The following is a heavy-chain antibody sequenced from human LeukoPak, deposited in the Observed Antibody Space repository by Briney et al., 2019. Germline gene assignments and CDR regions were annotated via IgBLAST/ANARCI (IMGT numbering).Heavy chain of an antibody. CDR3: TPVMVEDRGF. V-gene: IGHV3-15*01. J-gene: IGHJ4*02. D-gene: IGHD2-21*01. Sequence: SGGSLRLSCEASGFIFNKAWMNWVRQAPGKGPEWVGRINSNNDGGTTDYASTVEGRFIISRDDSKNTIYLQMNRLIIGDTAIYYCTPVMVEDRGFWGQGTLVTVSS. CDR1: GFIFNKAW. CDR2: INSNNDGGTT.